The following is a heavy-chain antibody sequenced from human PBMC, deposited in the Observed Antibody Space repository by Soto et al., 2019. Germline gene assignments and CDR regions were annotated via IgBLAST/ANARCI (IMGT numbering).Heavy chain of an antibody. V-gene: IGHV3-23*01. CDR1: GFTFNTYA. J-gene: IGHJ4*02. D-gene: IGHD6-13*01. CDR3: AKGATSSWYGGQFDC. Sequence: GGSLRLSCAASGFTFNTYAMNWVRQAPGKGLEWVSAISGSGGSTCYADSVKGRFTISRDNSKNTLYLQMNSLRAEDTAVYYCAKGATSSWYGGQFDCWGQGTQVTVSS. CDR2: ISGSGGST.